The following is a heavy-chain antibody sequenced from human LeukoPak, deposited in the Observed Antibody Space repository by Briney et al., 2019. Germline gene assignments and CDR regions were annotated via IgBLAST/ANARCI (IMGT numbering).Heavy chain of an antibody. CDR3: TRSFKDDF. Sequence: GGSLRLSCAASGFTFRNYAMHWVRQAPGKGLEYVSAISSNGGITYYANSVKGRFTISRDNDKKSLYLEMTSLRLEDSGIYYCTRSFKDDFWGQGTLVTVSS. D-gene: IGHD1-26*01. CDR1: GFTFRNYA. V-gene: IGHV3-64*01. CDR2: ISSNGGIT. J-gene: IGHJ4*02.